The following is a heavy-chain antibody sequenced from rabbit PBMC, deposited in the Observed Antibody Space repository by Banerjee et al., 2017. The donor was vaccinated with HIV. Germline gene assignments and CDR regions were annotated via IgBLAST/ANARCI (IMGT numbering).Heavy chain of an antibody. Sequence: QEQLVESGGGLVQPEGSLTLTCKASGSDFSSNAMCWVRQAPGKGLEWIACINTSSGNTVYATWAKGRFTISRTSSTTVTLQMTSLTAADTATYFCARGGNLWGQGTLVTVS. CDR1: GSDFSSNA. J-gene: IGHJ4*01. CDR3: ARGGNL. CDR2: INTSSGNT. V-gene: IGHV1S45*01.